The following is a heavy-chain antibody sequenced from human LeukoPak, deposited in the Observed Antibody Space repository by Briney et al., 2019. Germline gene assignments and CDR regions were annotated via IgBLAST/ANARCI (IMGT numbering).Heavy chain of an antibody. J-gene: IGHJ4*02. CDR2: IKQDEGEK. CDR3: ARPSGYCSSGSCFPFDC. V-gene: IGHV3-7*01. D-gene: IGHD2-15*01. CDR1: GFTFSSYW. Sequence: PGGSLRLSCAASGFTFSSYWMSWVRQAPGKGLEWVANIKQDEGEKYYVDSVKGRFTISRDNAKNSLYLQMNSLRAEDTAVYYCARPSGYCSSGSCFPFDCWGQGTLVTVSS.